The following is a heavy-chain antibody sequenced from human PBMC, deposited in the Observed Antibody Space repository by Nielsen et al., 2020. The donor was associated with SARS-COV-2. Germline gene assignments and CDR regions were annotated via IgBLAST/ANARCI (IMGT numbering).Heavy chain of an antibody. CDR2: ISWNSGSI. J-gene: IGHJ4*02. CDR3: AKDNFGFWSGSPFDY. V-gene: IGHV3-9*01. D-gene: IGHD3-3*01. Sequence: GGSLRLSCAASGFTFDDYAMHWVRQAPGKGLEWVSGISWNSGSIGYADSVKGRFTISRDNAKNSLYLQMNSLRAEDTALYYCAKDNFGFWSGSPFDYWGQGTLVTVSS. CDR1: GFTFDDYA.